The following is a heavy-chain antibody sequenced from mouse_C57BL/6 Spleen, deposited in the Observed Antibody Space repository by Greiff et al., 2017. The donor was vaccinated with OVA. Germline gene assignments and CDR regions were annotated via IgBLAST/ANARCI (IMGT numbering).Heavy chain of an antibody. V-gene: IGHV1-22*01. D-gene: IGHD2-4*01. Sequence: VQLQQSGPELVKPGASVKMSCKASGYTFTDYNMHWVKQSHGKSLEWIGYINPNNGGTSYNQKFKGKATLTVTKSSSTAYMELRSLASEVSAVYYCARARFYYEYDVEAMDYWGQGTSVTVSS. J-gene: IGHJ4*01. CDR3: ARARFYYEYDVEAMDY. CDR1: GYTFTDYN. CDR2: INPNNGGT.